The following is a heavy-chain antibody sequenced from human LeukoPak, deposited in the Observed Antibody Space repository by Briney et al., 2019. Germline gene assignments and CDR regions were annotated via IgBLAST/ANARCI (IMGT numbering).Heavy chain of an antibody. V-gene: IGHV3-33*08. J-gene: IGHJ4*02. CDR3: ARCYGGSCYMDC. CDR2: ISFDGGNP. D-gene: IGHD2-15*01. Sequence: PGGSLRLSCAASGFTVISNYMNWVRQAPGKGLEWVALISFDGGNPYYADSVRGRFTISRDNSKDTLYLQMNSLRAEDTAVYYCARCYGGSCYMDCWGQGTLVTVSS. CDR1: GFTVISNY.